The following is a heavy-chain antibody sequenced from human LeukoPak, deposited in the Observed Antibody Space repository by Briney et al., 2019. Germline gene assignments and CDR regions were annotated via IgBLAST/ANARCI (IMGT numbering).Heavy chain of an antibody. Sequence: ASVKVSCKASGYTFTDYYIHWVRQAPGQGLEWMGWINPNSGGTNYAQKFQGRVTLTRDASISTAYMELTRLRSDDTTVYYCARDTSRYPDYWGQGTLVTVSS. CDR1: GYTFTDYY. CDR2: INPNSGGT. V-gene: IGHV1-2*02. J-gene: IGHJ4*02. CDR3: ARDTSRYPDY. D-gene: IGHD2-2*02.